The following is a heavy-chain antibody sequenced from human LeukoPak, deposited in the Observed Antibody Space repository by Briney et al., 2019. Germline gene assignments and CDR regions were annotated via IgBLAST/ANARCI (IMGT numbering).Heavy chain of an antibody. CDR2: ISRSGEST. CDR1: GFTFSGFA. V-gene: IGHV3-23*01. D-gene: IGHD3-16*01. Sequence: PGGSLRLSCAASGFTFSGFAMSWIRQAPGKGLEWVSSISRSGESTFYADSVRGRFTISRDNAKNTLYLQMSSLRAEDTAVYYCARDFLHLGGWGQGTMVTVSS. J-gene: IGHJ3*01. CDR3: ARDFLHLGG.